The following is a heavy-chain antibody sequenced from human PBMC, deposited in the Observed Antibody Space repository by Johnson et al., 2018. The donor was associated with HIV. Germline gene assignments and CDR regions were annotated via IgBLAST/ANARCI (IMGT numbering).Heavy chain of an antibody. CDR1: GFALSNYW. Sequence: VQLVESGGGLVQPGGSLRLSCAASGFALSNYWMNWVRQAPGKGLEWVANIKKDGSEKYYVASVKGRFTISRDNAKNSLYLQLNSPRADDTAVYFCARDRFGGSDAFDIWGQGTMVTVSS. V-gene: IGHV3-7*01. J-gene: IGHJ3*02. D-gene: IGHD3-10*01. CDR3: ARDRFGGSDAFDI. CDR2: IKKDGSEK.